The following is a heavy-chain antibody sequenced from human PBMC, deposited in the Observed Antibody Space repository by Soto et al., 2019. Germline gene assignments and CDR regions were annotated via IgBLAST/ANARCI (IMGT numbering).Heavy chain of an antibody. CDR2: IIPIFGTA. Sequence: QVQLVQSGAEVKKPGSSVKVSCKASGGTFSSYAISWVRQAPGQGLEWMGGIIPIFGTANYAQKFQGRVTITADDSTSTAYMELSSLRSEDTAVYYCARDKGDGYNPNWYFDLWGRGTLFTVSS. V-gene: IGHV1-69*12. J-gene: IGHJ2*01. CDR3: ARDKGDGYNPNWYFDL. CDR1: GGTFSSYA. D-gene: IGHD5-12*01.